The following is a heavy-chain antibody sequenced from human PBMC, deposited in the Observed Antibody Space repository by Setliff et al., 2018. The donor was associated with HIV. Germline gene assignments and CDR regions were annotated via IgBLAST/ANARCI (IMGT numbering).Heavy chain of an antibody. CDR3: ATSVPYSSGWPN. CDR1: GYTFIDYY. D-gene: IGHD6-19*01. V-gene: IGHV1-2*02. CDR2: INPNSGGT. Sequence: ASVKVSCKASGYTFIDYYMHWVRQAPGQGLEWMGWINPNSGGTNYAQKFQGRVTMTRDTSISTAYMELSRLRSDDTAVYYCATSVPYSSGWPNWGQGTLVTVSS. J-gene: IGHJ4*02.